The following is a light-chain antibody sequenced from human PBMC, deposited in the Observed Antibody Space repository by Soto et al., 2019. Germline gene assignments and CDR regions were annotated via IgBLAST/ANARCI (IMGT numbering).Light chain of an antibody. Sequence: QSALTQPASVFGSPGQSITISCTGTSSDVGAYNYVSWYQQYPGKAPKYIIYDVTNRPSGVSYRFSGSKSGNTASLTISGLQAEDEADYYCSSYTTSSTLYVFGTGTKLTVL. J-gene: IGLJ1*01. CDR1: SSDVGAYNY. CDR2: DVT. V-gene: IGLV2-14*03. CDR3: SSYTTSSTLYV.